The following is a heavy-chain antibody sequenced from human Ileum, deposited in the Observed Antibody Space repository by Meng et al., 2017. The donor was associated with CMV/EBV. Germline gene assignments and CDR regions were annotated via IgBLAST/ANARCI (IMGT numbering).Heavy chain of an antibody. CDR1: GDSVSSNSAA. Sequence: SQTRSLTGAISGDSVSSNSAAWNWIRQSPSRGLEWLGRTYYRSKWYNDYAVSVKSRITSNPDTSKNQFSLQLNSVTPEDTAVYYCARDLGYSSSWRYYYGMDVWGQGTTVTVSS. J-gene: IGHJ6*02. CDR3: ARDLGYSSSWRYYYGMDV. D-gene: IGHD6-13*01. V-gene: IGHV6-1*01. CDR2: TYYRSKWYN.